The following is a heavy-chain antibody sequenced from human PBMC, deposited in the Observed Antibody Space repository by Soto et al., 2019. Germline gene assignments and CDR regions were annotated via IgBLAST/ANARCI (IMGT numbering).Heavy chain of an antibody. CDR2: IYISGTT. CDR1: GDSIRSYF. V-gene: IGHV4-4*07. CDR3: ASQTGLAAACSEY. Sequence: PAETLSLTCIVSGDSIRSYFLSWIRQPAGKGLEWIGRIYISGTTNYNTSLKSRVTMSLYTSKTHISLKITSVTAANTAVYYCASQTGLAAACSEYWGQGTLVHVSS. J-gene: IGHJ4*02. D-gene: IGHD6-13*01.